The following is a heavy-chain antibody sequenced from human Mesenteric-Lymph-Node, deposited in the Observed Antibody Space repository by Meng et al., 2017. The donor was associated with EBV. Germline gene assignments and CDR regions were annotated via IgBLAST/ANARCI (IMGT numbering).Heavy chain of an antibody. CDR3: GRDPQGGLDP. D-gene: IGHD2-15*01. J-gene: IGHJ5*02. V-gene: IGHV4-39*02. CDR1: GDSISRSGYY. Sequence: QLQLQGSGPGLVKPSETLSLTCSVSGDSISRSGYYWGWIRQPPGKGLEWIGNMFYSGSPYYTPSLKSRVTMSVDRSENQFSLKLTSVTAADTAVYYCGRDPQGGLDPWGQGILVTVSS. CDR2: MFYSGSP.